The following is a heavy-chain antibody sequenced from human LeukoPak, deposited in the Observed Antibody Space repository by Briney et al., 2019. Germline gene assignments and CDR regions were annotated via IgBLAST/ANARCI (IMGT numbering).Heavy chain of an antibody. J-gene: IGHJ3*02. Sequence: GGSLRLSCAASGFTFSSYSMNWVRQAPGKGLEWVSYISSSSSTIYYADSVKGRFTISRDNAKNSLYLQMNSLRAEDTAVYYCAKGYYYDSSGYSELDAFDIWGQGTMVTVSS. V-gene: IGHV3-48*01. CDR3: AKGYYYDSSGYSELDAFDI. CDR1: GFTFSSYS. D-gene: IGHD3-22*01. CDR2: ISSSSSTI.